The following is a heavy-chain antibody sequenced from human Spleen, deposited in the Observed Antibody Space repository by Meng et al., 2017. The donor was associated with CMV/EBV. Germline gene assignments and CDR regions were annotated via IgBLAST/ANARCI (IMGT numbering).Heavy chain of an antibody. Sequence: GGSLRLSCAASGFTFSSYWMSWVRQAPGKGLEWVANIKEDGSEKYYVDSVKGRLTISRDDARNSLYLQMNSLRAEDTALYYCAKASTVVTNSYFDYWGQGTLVTVSS. J-gene: IGHJ4*02. D-gene: IGHD4-23*01. CDR1: GFTFSSYW. CDR3: AKASTVVTNSYFDY. V-gene: IGHV3-7*03. CDR2: IKEDGSEK.